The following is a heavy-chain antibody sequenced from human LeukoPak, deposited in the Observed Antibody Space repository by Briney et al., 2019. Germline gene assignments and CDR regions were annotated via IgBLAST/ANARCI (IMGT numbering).Heavy chain of an antibody. Sequence: PGGSLRLSCAASGFTFSSYGMHWVRQAPGKGLEWVAVISYDGSNKYYADSVEGRFTISRDNSKNTLYLQMNSLRAEDTAVYYCAKDPYFTMIEDYYFDYWGQGTLVTVSS. CDR3: AKDPYFTMIEDYYFDY. D-gene: IGHD3-22*01. CDR2: ISYDGSNK. V-gene: IGHV3-30*18. J-gene: IGHJ4*02. CDR1: GFTFSSYG.